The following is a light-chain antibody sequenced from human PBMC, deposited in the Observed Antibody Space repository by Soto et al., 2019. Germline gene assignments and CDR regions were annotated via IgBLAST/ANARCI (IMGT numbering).Light chain of an antibody. J-gene: IGLJ2*01. Sequence: QSALTQPRSVSGSPGQSVTISCTGTSSDVGAYNYVSWYQQHPGKVPKLMIYDVSRRPSGVPDRFSGSKSGNTASLAITGLQAEDEADYYCQSYDSSLSGPVVFGGGTKLTVL. CDR1: SSDVGAYNY. CDR2: DVS. CDR3: QSYDSSLSGPVV. V-gene: IGLV2-11*01.